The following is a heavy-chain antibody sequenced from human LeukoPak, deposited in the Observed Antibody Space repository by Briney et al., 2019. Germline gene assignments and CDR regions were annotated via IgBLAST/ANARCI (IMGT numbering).Heavy chain of an antibody. V-gene: IGHV3-66*02. CDR3: AREIAAAGLGY. Sequence: GGSLRLSCAASEFTFSSYAMSWVRQAPGKGLEWVSVIYSGGSTYYADSVKGRFTISRDNSKNTLYLQMNSLRAEDTAVYYCAREIAAAGLGYWGQGTLVTVSS. CDR1: EFTFSSYA. CDR2: IYSGGST. J-gene: IGHJ4*02. D-gene: IGHD6-13*01.